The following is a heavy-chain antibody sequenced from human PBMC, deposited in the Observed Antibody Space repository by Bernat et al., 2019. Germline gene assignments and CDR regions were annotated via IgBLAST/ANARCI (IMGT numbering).Heavy chain of an antibody. CDR1: GYTLTELS. V-gene: IGHV1-24*01. Sequence: QVQLVQSGAEVKKPGASVKVSCKVSGYTLTELSMHWVRQAPGKGLEWMGGFDPDDGETIYAQKFQDRVTMTDDTSTDTACMELRSLRSEVTAVYYCATEQYPTACPGRITCWYFDLWGRGTLVTVSS. D-gene: IGHD2-21*02. CDR2: FDPDDGET. CDR3: ATEQYPTACPGRITCWYFDL. J-gene: IGHJ2*01.